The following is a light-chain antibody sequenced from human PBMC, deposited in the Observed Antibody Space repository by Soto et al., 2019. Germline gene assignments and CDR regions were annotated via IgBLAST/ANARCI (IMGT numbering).Light chain of an antibody. Sequence: EVVLTQSPATLYLSPGERSTLSCGASQSVTSNYLAWYQQKPGLAPRLLIYHASSRATGIPDRFSGSGSGTDFTLTISRLEPEDFAVYYCQQYGGSPFTFGPGPKVDIK. J-gene: IGKJ3*01. V-gene: IGKV3D-20*01. CDR3: QQYGGSPFT. CDR2: HAS. CDR1: QSVTSNY.